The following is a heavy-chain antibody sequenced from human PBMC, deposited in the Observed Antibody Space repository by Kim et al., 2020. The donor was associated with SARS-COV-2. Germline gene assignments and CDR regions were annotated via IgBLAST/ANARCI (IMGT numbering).Heavy chain of an antibody. Sequence: TTYNPSLKSRVTISVDTSKNQFSLKLSSVTAADTAVYYCARGSTSRRFDPWGQGTLVTVSS. J-gene: IGHJ5*02. CDR2: T. V-gene: IGHV4-34*01. CDR3: ARGSTSRRFDP. D-gene: IGHD2-2*01.